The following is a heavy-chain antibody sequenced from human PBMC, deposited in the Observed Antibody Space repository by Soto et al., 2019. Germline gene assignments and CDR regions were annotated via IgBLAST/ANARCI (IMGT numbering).Heavy chain of an antibody. CDR2: IYHTGST. CDR1: GGPVSSGSYY. Sequence: SSETLSLTCSVSGGPVSSGSYYWTWVRQHPVKGLEWIGYIYHTGSTYYNPSLQSRLIMSIDTSKNQFSLHLYSVTAADTAVYFCAAKLGTTHYFDFWGQGSLVTVSS. D-gene: IGHD7-27*01. J-gene: IGHJ4*02. CDR3: AAKLGTTHYFDF. V-gene: IGHV4-31*03.